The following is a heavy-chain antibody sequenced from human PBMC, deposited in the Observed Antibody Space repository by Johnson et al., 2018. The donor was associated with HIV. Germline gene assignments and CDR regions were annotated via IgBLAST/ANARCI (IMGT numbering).Heavy chain of an antibody. CDR3: ARDGRDLVTRGSFDV. Sequence: VQLVESGGGLAQPGGSLRLSCAASGITVSSNYMSWVRQAPGKGLEWVSVIFTVGDVYYADSVKGRFTISRDNSKNFLYLQMNSLRPEDTAVYYCARDGRDLVTRGSFDVWGQGRVVTVSS. J-gene: IGHJ3*01. CDR2: IFTVGDV. CDR1: GITVSSNY. V-gene: IGHV3-66*02. D-gene: IGHD5-18*01.